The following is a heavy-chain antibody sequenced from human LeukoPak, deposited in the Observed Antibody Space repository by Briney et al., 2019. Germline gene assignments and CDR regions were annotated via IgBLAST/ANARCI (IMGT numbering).Heavy chain of an antibody. D-gene: IGHD6-6*01. CDR1: GFTFSSYS. Sequence: PGGSLRLSCEASGFTFSSYSMNWVRQAPGKGLEWVESLSRGSSLIYYADSVKGRFTISRDNTKNSLYLQMNSLRAEDTAVYYCARDSSSSSFDYWGQGTLVTVSS. J-gene: IGHJ4*02. CDR2: LSRGSSLI. CDR3: ARDSSSSSFDY. V-gene: IGHV3-21*01.